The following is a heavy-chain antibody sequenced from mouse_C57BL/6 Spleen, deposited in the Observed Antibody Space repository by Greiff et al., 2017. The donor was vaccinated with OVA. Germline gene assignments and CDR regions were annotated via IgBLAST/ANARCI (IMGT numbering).Heavy chain of an antibody. CDR3: ARYGPYDYDEYYCDY. D-gene: IGHD2-4*01. Sequence: EVQLVESGGGLVQPGGSLSLSCAASGFTFTDYYMSWVRQPPGKALEWLGFIRNKANGYTTEYSASVKGRFTISRDNSQSILYLQMNALRAEDSATYYCARYGPYDYDEYYCDYWGQGTTLTVSS. V-gene: IGHV7-3*01. CDR2: IRNKANGYTT. J-gene: IGHJ2*01. CDR1: GFTFTDYY.